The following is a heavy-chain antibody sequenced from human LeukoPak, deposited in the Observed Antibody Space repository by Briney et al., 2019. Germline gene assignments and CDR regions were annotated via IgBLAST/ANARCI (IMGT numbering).Heavy chain of an antibody. Sequence: GGSLRPSCAASGFTFSSYAMHWVRQAPGKGLEWVAVISYDGSNKYYADSVKGRFTISRDNSKNTLYLQMNSLRAEDTGVYYCARALYYYDQIDYWGQGTLVTVSS. V-gene: IGHV3-30*04. CDR3: ARALYYYDQIDY. CDR2: ISYDGSNK. D-gene: IGHD3-22*01. J-gene: IGHJ4*02. CDR1: GFTFSSYA.